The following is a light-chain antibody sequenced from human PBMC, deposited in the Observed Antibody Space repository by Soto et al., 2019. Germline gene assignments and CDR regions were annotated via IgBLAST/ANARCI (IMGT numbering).Light chain of an antibody. J-gene: IGKJ1*01. V-gene: IGKV1-5*03. Sequence: DIHMTQSPSSLSASLLDIVTITCRASQTISSWLAWYQQKPGKAPKLLIYKASTLKSGVPSRFSGSGSGTEFTLTISSLQPDDFATYYCQHYNSYSEAFGQGTKV. CDR1: QTISSW. CDR2: KAS. CDR3: QHYNSYSEA.